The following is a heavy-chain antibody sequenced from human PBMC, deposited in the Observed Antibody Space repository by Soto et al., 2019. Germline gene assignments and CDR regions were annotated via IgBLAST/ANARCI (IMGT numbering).Heavy chain of an antibody. CDR1: GYTFTSYA. J-gene: IGHJ4*02. CDR3: ARSIVVVTALDY. D-gene: IGHD2-21*02. V-gene: IGHV1-3*05. Sequence: QVQLVQSGAEEKKAGASMKVSCKASGYTFTSYAMHWVRQAPGQRLEWMGWINAGNGNTKYSQKFQGRVTITRDTSASTAYMELSSLRSEDTAVYYCARSIVVVTALDYWGQGTLVTVSS. CDR2: INAGNGNT.